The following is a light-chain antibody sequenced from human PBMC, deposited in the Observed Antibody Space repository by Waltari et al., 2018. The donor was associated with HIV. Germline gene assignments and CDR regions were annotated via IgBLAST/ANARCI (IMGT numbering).Light chain of an antibody. CDR1: QSISAK. CDR2: EVA. CDR3: QQYDDGPRGIT. Sequence: EIVMTQSPPTLAVSPGQRVTLSGRASQSISAKVAWYQQRPGQAPRLLIYEVATRPTGIPARFSGSGSGTEFTLTISSLQSEDFATYFCQQYDDGPRGITFGQGTMLEIK. J-gene: IGKJ2*01. V-gene: IGKV3-15*01.